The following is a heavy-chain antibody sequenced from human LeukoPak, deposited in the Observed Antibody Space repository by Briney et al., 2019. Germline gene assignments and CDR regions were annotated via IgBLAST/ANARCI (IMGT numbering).Heavy chain of an antibody. V-gene: IGHV1-46*01. Sequence: VASVKVSCKASGYTFTSYYMHWVRQAPGQGLEWMGITNPSGGSTSYAQKFQGRVTMTRDTSTSTVYMELSSLRSEDTAVYYCARAEETYYYDSSGYFDYWGQGTLVTVSS. CDR2: TNPSGGST. CDR1: GYTFTSYY. J-gene: IGHJ4*02. D-gene: IGHD3-22*01. CDR3: ARAEETYYYDSSGYFDY.